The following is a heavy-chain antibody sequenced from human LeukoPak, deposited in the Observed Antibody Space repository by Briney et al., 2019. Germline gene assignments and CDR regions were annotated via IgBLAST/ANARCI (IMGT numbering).Heavy chain of an antibody. V-gene: IGHV3-43*02. Sequence: PGGSLRLSCAASGFTFDDYAMHWVRQAAGKGLKGVSLIRGDGGSTYYADSVKGRFTISRDNSKNSLYLQMNSLRTEDTALYYCAKDITQTYSGWYGSDGYFQHWGQGTLVTVSS. CDR1: GFTFDDYA. CDR2: IRGDGGST. D-gene: IGHD6-19*01. J-gene: IGHJ1*01. CDR3: AKDITQTYSGWYGSDGYFQH.